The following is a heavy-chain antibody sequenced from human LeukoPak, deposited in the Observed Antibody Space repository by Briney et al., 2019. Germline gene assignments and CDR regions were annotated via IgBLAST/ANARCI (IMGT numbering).Heavy chain of an antibody. J-gene: IGHJ3*02. Sequence: GGSLRLSCAASGFTFSSYAMSWVRQAPGKGLEWVANIKQDGSEKYYVDSVKGRFTISRDNAKNSLYLQMNSLRAEDTAVYYCAREGDYGGAFDIWGQGTMVTVSS. D-gene: IGHD4/OR15-4a*01. CDR1: GFTFSSYA. V-gene: IGHV3-7*01. CDR3: AREGDYGGAFDI. CDR2: IKQDGSEK.